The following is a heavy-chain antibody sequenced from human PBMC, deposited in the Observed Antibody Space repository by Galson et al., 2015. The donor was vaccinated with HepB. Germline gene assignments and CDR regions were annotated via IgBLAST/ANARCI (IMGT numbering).Heavy chain of an antibody. J-gene: IGHJ6*02. Sequence: ETLSLTCAVYGGSISSYYWSWIRQPPGKGLEWIGYIYYSGSTNYNPSLKSRVTISVDTSKNQFSLKLSSVTAADTAVYYCARGGNLPGGFQYYYYYGMDVWGQGTTVTVSS. CDR2: IYYSGST. CDR1: GGSISSYY. D-gene: IGHD3-16*01. V-gene: IGHV4-59*01. CDR3: ARGGNLPGGFQYYYYYGMDV.